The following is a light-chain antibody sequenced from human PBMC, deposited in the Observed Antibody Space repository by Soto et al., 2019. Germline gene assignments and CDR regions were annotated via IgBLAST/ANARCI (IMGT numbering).Light chain of an antibody. CDR2: DAS. J-gene: IGKJ5*01. V-gene: IGKV3-15*01. CDR1: QSVSSR. CDR3: QQYNNWPIT. Sequence: EIALTQSPATLSVSPGERATLSCRASQSVSSRLAWYQQRPGQAPRLLIYDASTRATGIPARFSGSGSGTEFTLTISSLQSEDCAVDYCQQYNNWPITFGQGTRLEIK.